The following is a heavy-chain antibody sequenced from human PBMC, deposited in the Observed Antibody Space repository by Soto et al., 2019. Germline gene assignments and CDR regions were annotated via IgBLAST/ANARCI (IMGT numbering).Heavy chain of an antibody. CDR2: IWYDGSNK. CDR3: AKCPPFGDYFDY. CDR1: GFTFSSYG. V-gene: IGHV3-33*06. J-gene: IGHJ4*02. Sequence: QVQLVESGGGVVQPGRSLRLSCAASGFTFSSYGMHWVRQAPGKGLEWVAVIWYDGSNKYYADSVKGRFTISRDNSKNTLYLQMNSLRAEDTAVYYCAKCPPFGDYFDYWGQGTLVTVSS. D-gene: IGHD3-10*01.